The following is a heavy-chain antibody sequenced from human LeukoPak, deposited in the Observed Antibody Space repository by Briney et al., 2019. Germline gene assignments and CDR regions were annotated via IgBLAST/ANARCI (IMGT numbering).Heavy chain of an antibody. J-gene: IGHJ6*03. Sequence: GGSLRLSCAASGFTFSSYSMNWVRQAPGKGLEWVSSISSSSSYIYYADSVKGRFTISRDNAKNSLYLQMSSLRAEDTAVYYCARVEQLVEAYYYMDVWGKGTTVTVSS. V-gene: IGHV3-21*01. CDR2: ISSSSSYI. CDR1: GFTFSSYS. D-gene: IGHD6-6*01. CDR3: ARVEQLVEAYYYMDV.